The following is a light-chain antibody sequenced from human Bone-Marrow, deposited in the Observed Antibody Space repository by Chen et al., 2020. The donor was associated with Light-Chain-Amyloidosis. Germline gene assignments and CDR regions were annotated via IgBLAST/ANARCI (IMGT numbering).Light chain of an antibody. CDR3: QQYGTSPLT. CDR1: QTISSHY. Sequence: EIVLTQSPGPLSLSSGEGANLSCRASQTISSHYLIWYQQKFGQAPRLLIYGSSSRATGIPYRFTGSGSGTDFTLTINRLEPEDCAMYYCQQYGTSPLTFGGGTKVEIK. J-gene: IGKJ4*01. CDR2: GSS. V-gene: IGKV3-20*01.